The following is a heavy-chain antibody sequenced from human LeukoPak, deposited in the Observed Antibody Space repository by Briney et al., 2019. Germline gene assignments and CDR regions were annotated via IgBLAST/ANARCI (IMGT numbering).Heavy chain of an antibody. Sequence: PGGSLRLSCAASGFTFSSYSMNWVRQAPGKGLEWVSSISSSSSYIYYADSVKGRFTISRDNAKNLLYLQMNSLRAEDTAVYYCARAYGSGSYCPNYWGQGTLVTVSS. CDR1: GFTFSSYS. V-gene: IGHV3-21*01. CDR2: ISSSSSYI. D-gene: IGHD3-10*01. J-gene: IGHJ4*02. CDR3: ARAYGSGSYCPNY.